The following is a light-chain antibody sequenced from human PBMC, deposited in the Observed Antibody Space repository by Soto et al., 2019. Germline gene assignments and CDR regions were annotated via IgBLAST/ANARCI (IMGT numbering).Light chain of an antibody. Sequence: IVMTQSPATLSVSPGERAILSCRASQSISSKLAWYQQKPGQAPRLLIYGASTRATGIPARFSGSGSGTEFTLTISSLQSEDFALYYCQEYNNWHPITFGGGTKVDIK. CDR3: QEYNNWHPIT. CDR1: QSISSK. V-gene: IGKV3-15*01. J-gene: IGKJ4*01. CDR2: GAS.